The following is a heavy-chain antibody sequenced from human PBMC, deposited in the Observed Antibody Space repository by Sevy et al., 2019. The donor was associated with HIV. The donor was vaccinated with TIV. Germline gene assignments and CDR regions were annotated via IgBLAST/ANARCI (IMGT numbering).Heavy chain of an antibody. J-gene: IGHJ6*02. Sequence: GGSLRLSCGGSGFTFSSYWMSWVRQAPGKGLEWVANIKKDGSERHYVDSVKGRFTISRDNAKKSLYLQMNSLRTEDTAVYYCARDCSSSTCLWGLDVWGQGTTVTVSS. D-gene: IGHD2-2*01. V-gene: IGHV3-7*03. CDR2: IKKDGSER. CDR3: ARDCSSSTCLWGLDV. CDR1: GFTFSSYW.